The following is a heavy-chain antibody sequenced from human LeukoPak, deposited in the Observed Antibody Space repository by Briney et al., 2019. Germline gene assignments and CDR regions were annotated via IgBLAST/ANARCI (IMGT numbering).Heavy chain of an antibody. Sequence: SETLSLTCTVSGGSISSYYWSWIRQPPGKGLEWIGYIYNSGSTNYNPSLKSRVTISVDTSKNQFSLKLGSVTAADTAVYYCARWAYDFLTGYYTFDYWGQGTLVTVFS. V-gene: IGHV4-59*01. D-gene: IGHD3-9*01. CDR3: ARWAYDFLTGYYTFDY. CDR2: IYNSGST. J-gene: IGHJ4*02. CDR1: GGSISSYY.